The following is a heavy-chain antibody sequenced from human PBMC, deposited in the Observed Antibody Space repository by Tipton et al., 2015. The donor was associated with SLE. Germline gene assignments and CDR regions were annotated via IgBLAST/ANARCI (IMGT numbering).Heavy chain of an antibody. Sequence: SLRLSCAASGFTFSSYWMHWVRQAPGKGPVWVSRINSDGSSTSYADSVKGRFTISRDNAKNTLYLQMNSLRAEDTAVYYCARVGWGMVRGVPDYWGQGTLVTVSS. CDR2: INSDGSST. V-gene: IGHV3-74*01. J-gene: IGHJ4*02. CDR3: ARVGWGMVRGVPDY. CDR1: GFTFSSYW. D-gene: IGHD3-10*01.